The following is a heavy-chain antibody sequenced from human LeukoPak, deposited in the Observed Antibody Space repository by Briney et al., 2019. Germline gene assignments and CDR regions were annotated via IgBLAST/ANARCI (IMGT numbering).Heavy chain of an antibody. CDR2: IIPILGTA. Sequence: SVKVSCKASGGTFSSYAISWVRQAPGQGLEWMGRIIPILGTANYAQKFQGRVTITTDESTSTAYMELSSLRSEDTAVYYCAFKGSTEYDYVWGSYGTPFDYWGQGTLVTVSS. CDR1: GGTFSSYA. V-gene: IGHV1-69*11. J-gene: IGHJ4*02. D-gene: IGHD3-16*01. CDR3: AFKGSTEYDYVWGSYGTPFDY.